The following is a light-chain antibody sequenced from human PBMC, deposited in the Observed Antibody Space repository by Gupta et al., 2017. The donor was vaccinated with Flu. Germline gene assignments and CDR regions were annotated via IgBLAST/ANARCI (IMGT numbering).Light chain of an antibody. CDR1: QTIRDY. CDR3: QQCDSTPLT. J-gene: IGKJ4*01. Sequence: DVQLTQSSSSLSAFVGDRVTITCRASQTIRDYVNWYQQKPGEAPKLLISAASNLQGGVPSRFSGSGSGTEFTLTISRLQYEDLATYYCQQCDSTPLTFGGGTKVEI. CDR2: AAS. V-gene: IGKV1-39*01.